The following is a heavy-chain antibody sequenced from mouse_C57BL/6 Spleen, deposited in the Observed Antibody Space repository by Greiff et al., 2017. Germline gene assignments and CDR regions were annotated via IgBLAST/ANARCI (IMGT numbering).Heavy chain of an antibody. D-gene: IGHD1-1*01. V-gene: IGHV5-4*01. J-gene: IGHJ4*01. CDR3: AREDYGSTHYYAMDY. CDR2: ISDGGSYT. CDR1: GFTFSSYA. Sequence: VQLKESGGGLVKPGGSLKLSCAASGFTFSSYAMSWVRQTPEKRLEWVATISDGGSYTYSPDNVKGRFTISRDNAKNNLYLQMSHLKSEDTAMYYCAREDYGSTHYYAMDYWGQGTSVTVAS.